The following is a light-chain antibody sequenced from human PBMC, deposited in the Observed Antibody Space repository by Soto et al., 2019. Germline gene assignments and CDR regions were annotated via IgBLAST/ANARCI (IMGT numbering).Light chain of an antibody. CDR2: DAS. CDR3: QQRSNWPSIT. V-gene: IGKV3-11*01. CDR1: QSVSSSS. J-gene: IGKJ5*01. Sequence: EIVLTQFPDTLSLSPGERATLSCRASQSVSSSSLAWYQQKRGQAPRLLIYDASNRATGIPARFSGSGSGTDFTLTINSLEPEDFAVYYCQQRSNWPSITFGQGTRLEIK.